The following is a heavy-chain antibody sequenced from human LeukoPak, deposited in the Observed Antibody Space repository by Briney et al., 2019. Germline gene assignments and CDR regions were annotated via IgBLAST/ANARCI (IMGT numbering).Heavy chain of an antibody. CDR2: MNPNSGNT. Sequence: ASVKVSCKASGYTFTSYDINWVRQATGQGLEWMGWMNPNSGNTGYAQKFQGRVTMTRNTSISTAYMELSSLRSEDTAVYYCARGRSSGYYLVYWGQGTLVTVSS. CDR1: GYTFTSYD. V-gene: IGHV1-8*01. D-gene: IGHD3-22*01. J-gene: IGHJ4*02. CDR3: ARGRSSGYYLVY.